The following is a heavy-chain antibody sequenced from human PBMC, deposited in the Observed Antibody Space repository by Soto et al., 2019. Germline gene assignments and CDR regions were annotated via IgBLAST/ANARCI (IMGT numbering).Heavy chain of an antibody. D-gene: IGHD1-26*01. V-gene: IGHV4-30-4*01. CDR3: ARDKWELPLDI. CDR2: IYYTGST. Sequence: QVQLQESGPGLVKPSQALSLTCTVSGGSMSSGDYYWSWIRQPPGKGLEWVGSIYYTGSTYYNPSLKRRLTISVDTSKNQFSLRLSSVTAADTAVYYCARDKWELPLDIGGHGTMVTVSS. J-gene: IGHJ3*02. CDR1: GGSMSSGDYY.